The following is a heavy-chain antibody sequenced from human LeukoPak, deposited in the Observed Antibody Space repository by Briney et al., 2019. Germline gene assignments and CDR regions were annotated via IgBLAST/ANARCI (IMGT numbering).Heavy chain of an antibody. CDR2: ISSNGENT. CDR1: GFTLSDYA. Sequence: GGSRRLSCAASGFTLSDYAMNWVRQAPGRAPEWVSTISSNGENTHYADSVQGRFTISRDSAKNSLYLQMSSLRDEDTAIYYCARSNVMHDYWGQGTLVTVSS. V-gene: IGHV3-48*02. J-gene: IGHJ4*02. D-gene: IGHD3-16*01. CDR3: ARSNVMHDY.